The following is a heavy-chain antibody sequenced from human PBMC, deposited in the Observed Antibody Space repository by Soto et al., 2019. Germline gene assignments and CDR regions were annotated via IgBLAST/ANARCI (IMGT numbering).Heavy chain of an antibody. CDR2: IIPFFGTS. V-gene: IGHV1-69*01. CDR3: ARVGHITNYGMAV. Sequence: QVQLVQSGAEVKKPGSSVKVSCGASGGTFSSYPINWVRQAPGQGLEWMGGIIPFFGTSNYAQKFQGRVTITADESTSTAYMELRGLRSEDTAVYYCARVGHITNYGMAVWGQGTTVTVSS. D-gene: IGHD1-26*01. CDR1: GGTFSSYP. J-gene: IGHJ6*02.